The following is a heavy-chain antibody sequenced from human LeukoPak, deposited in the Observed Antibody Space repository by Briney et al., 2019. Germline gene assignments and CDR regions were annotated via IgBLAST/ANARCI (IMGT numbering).Heavy chain of an antibody. Sequence: SETLSLTCTVSGGSVSSGSYYWSWIRQPPGKGLEWIGYIYYSGSTNYNPSLKSRVTISVDTSKNQFSLKLSSVTAADTAVYYCARTYYDFWSGYCWFDPWGQGTLVTVSS. CDR1: GGSVSSGSYY. J-gene: IGHJ5*02. CDR2: IYYSGST. V-gene: IGHV4-61*01. CDR3: ARTYYDFWSGYCWFDP. D-gene: IGHD3-3*01.